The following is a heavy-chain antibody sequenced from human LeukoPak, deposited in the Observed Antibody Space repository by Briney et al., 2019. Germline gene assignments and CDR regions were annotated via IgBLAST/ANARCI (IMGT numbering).Heavy chain of an antibody. Sequence: PGGSLRLSRAASGFTFSNYAMSWVRRAPGEGLEWVAAISGSGSSTYYADFVKGRLTISRDNSKNTLYLQMTSLRAEDTAVYYCAREFEKGAFDIWGQGTMVTVSS. CDR3: AREFEKGAFDI. J-gene: IGHJ3*02. CDR2: ISGSGSST. V-gene: IGHV3-23*01. CDR1: GFTFSNYA.